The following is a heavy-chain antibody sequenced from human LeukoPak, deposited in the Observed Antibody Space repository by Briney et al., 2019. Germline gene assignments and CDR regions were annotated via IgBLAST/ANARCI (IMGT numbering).Heavy chain of an antibody. CDR1: GGSISSGGYY. J-gene: IGHJ5*02. V-gene: IGHV4-39*01. CDR3: ARHAWGYSNWFDP. Sequence: SETLSLTCTVSGGSISSGGYYWSWIRQHPGKGLEWIGYIYYSGSTYYNPSLKSRVTISIDTSKNQFSLKLNSVTAADTAVYYCARHAWGYSNWFDPWGQGTLVTVSS. CDR2: IYYSGST. D-gene: IGHD5-18*01.